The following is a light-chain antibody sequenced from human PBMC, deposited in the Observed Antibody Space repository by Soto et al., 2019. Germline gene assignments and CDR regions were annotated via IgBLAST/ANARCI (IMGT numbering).Light chain of an antibody. Sequence: DIQMTQSPSSLSASVGDRVTITCRANQDISYYLAWYQQKQGKVPKLLIYGASTLQSGVPSRFSGSGSGTDFTLTISSLQSEDFAVYYCQQYRSWPRTFGQGTKVDIK. V-gene: IGKV1-27*01. CDR1: QDISYY. CDR3: QQYRSWPRT. CDR2: GAS. J-gene: IGKJ1*01.